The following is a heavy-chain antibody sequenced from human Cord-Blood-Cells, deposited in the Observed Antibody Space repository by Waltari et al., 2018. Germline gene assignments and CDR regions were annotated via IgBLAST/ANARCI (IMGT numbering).Heavy chain of an antibody. Sequence: QVQLVQAGAEVKKPGSAVKVSCKASGGTFSNYAISWVRQAPAQGLEWMGGIIPIFGTTNYAQKVQGRVTITADKSTSTAYMELSSLRSEDTAVYYCAYYDFWSGHYYYYMDVWGKGTTVTVSS. V-gene: IGHV1-69*06. CDR2: IIPIFGTT. CDR1: GGTFSNYA. CDR3: AYYDFWSGHYYYYMDV. D-gene: IGHD3-3*01. J-gene: IGHJ6*03.